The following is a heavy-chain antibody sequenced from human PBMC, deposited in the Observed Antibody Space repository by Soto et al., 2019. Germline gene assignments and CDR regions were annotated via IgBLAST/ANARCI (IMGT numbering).Heavy chain of an antibody. Sequence: QVQLVESGGGVVQPGRSLRLSCAASGFTFSSYATHWVRQAPGKGLEWVAVIAYDGRNKYYADSVKGRFTISRDNSKNKLYLQMNSLRIEDTAVYYCARELERVFDYWGQGTLVTVSS. V-gene: IGHV3-30*04. CDR2: IAYDGRNK. CDR3: ARELERVFDY. D-gene: IGHD1-1*01. J-gene: IGHJ4*02. CDR1: GFTFSSYA.